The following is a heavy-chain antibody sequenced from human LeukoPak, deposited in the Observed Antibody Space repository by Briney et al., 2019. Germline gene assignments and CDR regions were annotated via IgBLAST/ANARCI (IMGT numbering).Heavy chain of an antibody. V-gene: IGHV3-48*04. CDR3: AKVGPTGWYFDL. D-gene: IGHD1-1*01. J-gene: IGHJ2*01. CDR1: GFTFSSYS. Sequence: GGSLRLSCVASGFTFSSYSLNWVRQAPGKGLEWVSYISSGSSGIYYADSVKGRFTVSRDNAKNSLYLQMNSLRAEDTAVYYCAKVGPTGWYFDLWGRGTLATVSS. CDR2: ISSGSSGI.